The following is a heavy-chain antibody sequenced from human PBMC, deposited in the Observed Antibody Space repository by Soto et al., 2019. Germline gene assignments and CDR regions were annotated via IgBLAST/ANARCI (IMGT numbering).Heavy chain of an antibody. J-gene: IGHJ5*02. CDR3: ARRGSSSLNWIDP. Sequence: GESLKISCKDFGYSFTTHWIGWVREMPGKGLEWMGIIYLGDSDTRYSPSFQGQATISADKSTTTAYLQWSSLKASDTAMYYCARRGSSSLNWIDPWGQGTLVTVSS. V-gene: IGHV5-51*01. CDR1: GYSFTTHW. D-gene: IGHD6-19*01. CDR2: IYLGDSDT.